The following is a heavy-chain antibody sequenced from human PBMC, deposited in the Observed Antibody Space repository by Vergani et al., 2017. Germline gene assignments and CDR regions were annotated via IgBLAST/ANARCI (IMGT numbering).Heavy chain of an antibody. CDR3: AGVGLGELEHDDYYYYGMDV. V-gene: IGHV1-18*01. J-gene: IGHJ6*02. Sequence: QVQLVQSGAEVKKPGSSVKVSCKASGVTFTSYGISWVRQAPGQGLEWMGWISAYNGNTNYAQTLQGRGTMTTDTSKSKAYMELRSLRSDDKAVYYCAGVGLGELEHDDYYYYGMDVWGQGTTVTVSS. CDR2: ISAYNGNT. D-gene: IGHD3-10*01. CDR1: GVTFTSYG.